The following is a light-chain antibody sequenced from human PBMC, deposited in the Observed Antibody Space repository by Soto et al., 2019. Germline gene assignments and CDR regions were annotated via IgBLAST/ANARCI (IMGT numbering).Light chain of an antibody. Sequence: QSVLTQPPSVSGAPGQRVTISCTGSSSNIGAGYDVHWYQQLPGTAPKLLIYLNNNRPSGVPDRFSGSKSGTSASLAITGLQAEDEADYYCQSYDSSLSGYVFGTGTKVNV. CDR1: SSNIGAGYD. V-gene: IGLV1-40*01. CDR2: LNN. CDR3: QSYDSSLSGYV. J-gene: IGLJ1*01.